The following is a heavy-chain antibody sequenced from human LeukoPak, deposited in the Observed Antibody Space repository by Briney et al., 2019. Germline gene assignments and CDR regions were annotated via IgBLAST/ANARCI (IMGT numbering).Heavy chain of an antibody. J-gene: IGHJ4*02. Sequence: SVKVSCKASGGTFISYAISWVRQAPGQGLEWMGGIIPIFGTANYAQKFQGRVTITADESTSTAYMELSSLRSEDTAVYYCARAGHSSSWFDYWGQGTLVTVSS. CDR1: GGTFISYA. D-gene: IGHD6-13*01. CDR2: IIPIFGTA. V-gene: IGHV1-69*13. CDR3: ARAGHSSSWFDY.